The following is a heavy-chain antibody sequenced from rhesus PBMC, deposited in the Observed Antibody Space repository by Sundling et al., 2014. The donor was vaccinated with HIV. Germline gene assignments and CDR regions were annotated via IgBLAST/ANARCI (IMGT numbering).Heavy chain of an antibody. CDR3: AKSYYDSGYYTGDDY. CDR1: GFTFSNYA. D-gene: IGHD3-28*01. V-gene: IGHV3-103*01. CDR2: ISSGGIT. Sequence: EVQLVESGGGLAKPGGSLRLSCAASGFTFSNYAMHWVRQAPGKGLEWVSAISSGGITFYADSVKGRFTISRDNSKNTLSLQMNSLRAEDTAVYYCAKSYYDSGYYTGDDYWGQGVLVTVSS. J-gene: IGHJ4*01.